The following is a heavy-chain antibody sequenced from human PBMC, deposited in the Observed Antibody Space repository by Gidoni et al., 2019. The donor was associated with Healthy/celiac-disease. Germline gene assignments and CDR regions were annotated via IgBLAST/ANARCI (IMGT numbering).Heavy chain of an antibody. Sequence: QVQLVQSGAEVKKPGSSVKVSCKASGGPFSSYAISWVRQAPGQGLEWMGGIIPICGTANYAQKFQGRVTITADESTSTAHMELSSLRSEDTAVYYCARTSRLMVAQGGLDYWGQGTLVTVSS. V-gene: IGHV1-69*01. CDR3: ARTSRLMVAQGGLDY. CDR2: IIPICGTA. J-gene: IGHJ4*02. CDR1: GGPFSSYA. D-gene: IGHD5-12*01.